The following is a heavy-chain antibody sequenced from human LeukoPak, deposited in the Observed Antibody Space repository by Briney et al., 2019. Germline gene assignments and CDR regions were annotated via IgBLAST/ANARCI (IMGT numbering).Heavy chain of an antibody. CDR1: GFTFSSYA. J-gene: IGHJ6*02. CDR2: ISGSGGST. Sequence: GGSLRLSCAASGFTFSSYAMSWVRQAPGKGLEGGSAISGSGGSTQYADSVKCRFTISRDNSKNPLYLQINSLRAEDTAVYYCAKETIRWKDSRKTYYYYYGMDVWGQGTTATVSS. CDR3: AKETIRWKDSRKTYYYYYGMDV. D-gene: IGHD3-22*01. V-gene: IGHV3-23*01.